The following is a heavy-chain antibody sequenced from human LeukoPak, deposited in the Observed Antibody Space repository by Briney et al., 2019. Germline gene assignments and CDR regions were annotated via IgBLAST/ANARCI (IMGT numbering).Heavy chain of an antibody. Sequence: PSETLSLTCAVYGGSFSGYYWSWIRQPPGKGLEWIGEINHSGSTNYNPSLKSRVTISVETSKNQFSPKLSSVTAADTAVYYCARGGGGYSGYGSDFDYWGQGTLVTVSS. CDR3: ARGGGGYSGYGSDFDY. CDR1: GGSFSGYY. J-gene: IGHJ4*02. V-gene: IGHV4-34*01. D-gene: IGHD5-12*01. CDR2: INHSGST.